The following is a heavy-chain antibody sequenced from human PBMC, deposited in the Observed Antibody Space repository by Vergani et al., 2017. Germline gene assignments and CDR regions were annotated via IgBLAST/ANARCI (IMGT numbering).Heavy chain of an antibody. V-gene: IGHV4-59*12. J-gene: IGHJ6*02. Sequence: QVQLQESGPGLVKPSETLSLTCTVSGGSISSYYWSWIRQPPGKGLEWIGYIYYSGSTNYNPSLKSRVTISVDTSKNQFSLKLSSVTAADTAVYYCARDTVPTAGYYYGMDVWGQGTTVTVSS. CDR3: ARDTVPTAGYYYGMDV. CDR2: IYYSGST. D-gene: IGHD2-2*01. CDR1: GGSISSYY.